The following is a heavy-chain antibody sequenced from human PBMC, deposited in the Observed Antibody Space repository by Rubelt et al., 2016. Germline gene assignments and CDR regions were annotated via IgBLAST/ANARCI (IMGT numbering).Heavy chain of an antibody. D-gene: IGHD3-22*01. CDR3: ARGDSSGGGYVGYFDY. CDR1: SSYA. Sequence: SSYAMSWVRQAPGKGLEWVSAISGSGGSTYYADSVKGRFTISRDNAKNSLSLQMNSLRDEDTAVYYCARGDSSGGGYVGYFDYWGQGTLVTVSS. CDR2: ISGSGGST. V-gene: IGHV3-23*01. J-gene: IGHJ4*02.